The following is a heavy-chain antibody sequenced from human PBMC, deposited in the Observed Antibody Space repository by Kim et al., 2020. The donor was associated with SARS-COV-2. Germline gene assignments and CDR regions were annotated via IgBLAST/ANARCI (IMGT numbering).Heavy chain of an antibody. Sequence: SETLSLTCTVSGGSISSYYWSWIRQPPGKGLEWIGYVYYSGSTNYNPSLKSRVTISVDTSKKQFSLKLSSVTAADTAVYYCARDNEPYCSSTNCYGVAFDIWGQGTMVTVSS. D-gene: IGHD2-2*01. V-gene: IGHV4-59*13. CDR3: ARDNEPYCSSTNCYGVAFDI. CDR2: VYYSGST. CDR1: GGSISSYY. J-gene: IGHJ3*02.